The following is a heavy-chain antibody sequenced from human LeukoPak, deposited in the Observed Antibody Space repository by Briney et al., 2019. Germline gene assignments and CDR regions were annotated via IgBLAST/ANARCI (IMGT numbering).Heavy chain of an antibody. CDR3: ARSYYDFWSGYYDTNSFDY. CDR1: GGSISSYY. J-gene: IGHJ4*02. Sequence: PSETLSLTCTVSGGSISSYYWSWIRQPAGKGLEWIGRIYTSGSTNYNPSLKSRVTMSVDTSKNQFSLKLSSVTAADTAVYYCARSYYDFWSGYYDTNSFDYWGQGTLVTVSS. CDR2: IYTSGST. D-gene: IGHD3-3*01. V-gene: IGHV4-4*07.